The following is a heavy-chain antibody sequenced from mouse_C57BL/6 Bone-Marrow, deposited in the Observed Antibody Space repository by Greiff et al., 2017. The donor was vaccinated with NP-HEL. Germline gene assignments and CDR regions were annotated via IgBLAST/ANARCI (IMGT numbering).Heavy chain of an antibody. V-gene: IGHV5-12*01. CDR1: GFTFSDYY. J-gene: IGHJ3*01. D-gene: IGHD3-2*02. CDR2: ISNGGGST. Sequence: EVKLVESGGGLVQPGGSLKLSCAASGFTFSDYYMYWVRQTPAKRLEWVAYISNGGGSTYYPDTVKARFTISRDNAKNTLYLQMSRLKSEDTAMYYCARRSRQLRLFAYWGQGTVVTVSA. CDR3: ARRSRQLRLFAY.